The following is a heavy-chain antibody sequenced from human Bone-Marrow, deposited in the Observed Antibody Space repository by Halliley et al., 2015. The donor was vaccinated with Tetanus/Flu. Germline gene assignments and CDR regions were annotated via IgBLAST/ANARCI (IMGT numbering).Heavy chain of an antibody. CDR2: TYYRSKRYN. CDR3: ARIPSSGYVGNYFDY. CDR1: GDSVSSNSAV. D-gene: IGHD6-19*01. Sequence: LVKPTQTLSLICAISGDSVSSNSAVWAWIRQSPSRGLEWLGRTYYRSKRYNDYAVSVNSRITINPDTSKNQFSLQLNSVTPEDTAVYYCARIPSSGYVGNYFDYWGQGTLVTVSS. J-gene: IGHJ4*02. V-gene: IGHV6-1*01.